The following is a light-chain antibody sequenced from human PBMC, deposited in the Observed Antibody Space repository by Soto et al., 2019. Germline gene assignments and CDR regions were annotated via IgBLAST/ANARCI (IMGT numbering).Light chain of an antibody. V-gene: IGLV3-21*02. CDR2: DDG. J-gene: IGLJ1*01. CDR1: NVGTKS. Sequence: SYELTQPPSVSVAPGQTAKIPCEGNNVGTKSVHWYQQKPGQAPVLVVFDDGDRPSGIPERFSGSKSESTATLSISRVAAGDEADYYCQVWDSSTDHYVFGTGTKLTVL. CDR3: QVWDSSTDHYV.